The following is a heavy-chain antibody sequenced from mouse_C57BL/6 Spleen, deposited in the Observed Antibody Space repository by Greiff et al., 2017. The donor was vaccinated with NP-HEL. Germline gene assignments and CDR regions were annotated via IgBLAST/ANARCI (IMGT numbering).Heavy chain of an antibody. Sequence: EVKLMESGPELVKPGASVKISCKASGYSFTGYYMNWVKQSPEKSLEWIGEINPSTGGTTYNQKFKAKATLTVDKSSSTAYMQLKSLTSEDSAVYYCARSRNYGGSWWYFDVWGTGTTVTVSS. V-gene: IGHV1-42*01. CDR3: ARSRNYGGSWWYFDV. CDR2: INPSTGGT. J-gene: IGHJ1*03. CDR1: GYSFTGYY. D-gene: IGHD1-1*01.